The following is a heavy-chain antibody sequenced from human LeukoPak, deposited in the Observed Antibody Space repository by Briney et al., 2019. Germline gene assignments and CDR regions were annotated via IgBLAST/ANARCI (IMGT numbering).Heavy chain of an antibody. J-gene: IGHJ5*02. CDR3: ARPRDMHYDSSGYYSNWFDP. CDR1: GYSFTSYW. V-gene: IGHV5-10-1*01. D-gene: IGHD3-22*01. Sequence: GESLKISCKGSGYSFTSYWISWVRQMPGKGVEWMGRIDPSDSYTNYSPSFQGHVTISADKSISTAYLQWSSLKASDTAMYYCARPRDMHYDSSGYYSNWFDPWGQGTLVTVSS. CDR2: IDPSDSYT.